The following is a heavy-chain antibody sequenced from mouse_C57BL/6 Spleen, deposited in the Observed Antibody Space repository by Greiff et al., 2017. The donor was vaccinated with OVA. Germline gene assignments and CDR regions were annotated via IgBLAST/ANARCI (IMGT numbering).Heavy chain of an antibody. CDR2: ISYDGST. Sequence: EVKLMESGPGLVKPSQSLSLTCSVSGYSITSGYYWNWIRQFPGNKLEWMGYISYDGSTNYNPSLKNRISITRDTSKNQFFLKWNSVTTEDTASYYCARVSYSNYVYFDYWGQGTTLTVSS. CDR3: ARVSYSNYVYFDY. J-gene: IGHJ2*01. CDR1: GYSITSGYY. V-gene: IGHV3-6*01. D-gene: IGHD2-5*01.